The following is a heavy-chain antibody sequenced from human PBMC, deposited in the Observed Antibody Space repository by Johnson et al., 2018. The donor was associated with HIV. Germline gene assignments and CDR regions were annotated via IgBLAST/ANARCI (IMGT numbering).Heavy chain of an antibody. J-gene: IGHJ3*02. CDR3: ARGRGLQFLEWPTGLWSAFDI. Sequence: QVQLVESGGGLVQPGGFLRLSCAASGFTFSDYYMSWIRQAPGKGLECVSYIASSDSPIYYADSVKGRFTISRDNAKNSLYLQLNTLRAEDTAVYYCARGRGLQFLEWPTGLWSAFDIWGQGTMVTVSS. CDR2: IASSDSPI. CDR1: GFTFSDYY. V-gene: IGHV3-11*04. D-gene: IGHD3-3*01.